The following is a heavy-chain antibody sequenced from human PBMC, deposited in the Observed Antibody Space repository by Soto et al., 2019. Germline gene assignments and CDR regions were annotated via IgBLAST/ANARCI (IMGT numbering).Heavy chain of an antibody. J-gene: IGHJ4*02. D-gene: IGHD5-12*01. CDR3: ARAGPPDVEMATIQPNTLDY. CDR2: IYYSGST. Sequence: QVQLQESGPGLVKPSQTLSLTCTVSGGSISSGDYYWSWIRHPPGKGLEWIGYIYYSGSTYYNPSLKSRVTISVDTSKNQFSLKLSSVTAADTAVYYCARAGPPDVEMATIQPNTLDYWGQGTLVTVSS. CDR1: GGSISSGDYY. V-gene: IGHV4-30-4*01.